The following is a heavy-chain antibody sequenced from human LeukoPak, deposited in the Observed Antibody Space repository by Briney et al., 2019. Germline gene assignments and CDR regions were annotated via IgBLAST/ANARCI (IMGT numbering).Heavy chain of an antibody. V-gene: IGHV1-46*01. CDR1: GYTFTSYY. D-gene: IGHD2-15*01. CDR3: ARDGCSGGSCYPDDY. J-gene: IGHJ4*02. Sequence: ASVKVPCKASGYTFTSYYMHWVRQAPGQGLEWMGIINPSGGSTSYAQKFQGRVTMTRDTSTSTVYMELSSLRSDDTAMYFCARDGCSGGSCYPDDYWGQGTLVTVSS. CDR2: INPSGGST.